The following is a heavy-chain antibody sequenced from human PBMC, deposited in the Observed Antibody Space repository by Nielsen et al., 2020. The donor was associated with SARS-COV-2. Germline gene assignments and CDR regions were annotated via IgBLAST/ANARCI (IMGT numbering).Heavy chain of an antibody. V-gene: IGHV3-7*03. CDR2: IKQDGSEK. CDR1: GFTFSSYW. D-gene: IGHD6-19*01. J-gene: IGHJ6*02. Sequence: GESLKISCAASGFTFSSYWMSWVRQAPGKGLEWVANIKQDGSEKYYVDSVKGRFTISRDNAKNSLYLQMNSLRAEDTAVYYCARDGPLYSSGRDGTDVWGQGTTVTVSS. CDR3: ARDGPLYSSGRDGTDV.